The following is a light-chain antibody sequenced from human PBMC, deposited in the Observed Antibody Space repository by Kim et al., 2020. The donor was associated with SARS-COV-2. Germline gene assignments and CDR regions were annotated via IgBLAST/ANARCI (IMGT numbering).Light chain of an antibody. J-gene: IGKJ2*03. Sequence: VSPEDRAPLSCRASQTVSTNLAWYQQRPGQAPRLLIYAAFIRAAGIPARFSGSGSGTEFTLTISSLQSEDSAVYFCQQYNHWPPYSFGQGTKLEI. CDR1: QTVSTN. CDR2: AAF. CDR3: QQYNHWPPYS. V-gene: IGKV3-15*01.